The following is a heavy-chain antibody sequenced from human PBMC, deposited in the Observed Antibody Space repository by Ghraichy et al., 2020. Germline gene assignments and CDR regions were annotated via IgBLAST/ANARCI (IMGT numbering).Heavy chain of an antibody. CDR2: IQWDGAIE. CDR1: GFTFSTQG. Sequence: GGSLRLSCVASGFTFSTQGMHWVRQAPGKGLEWVTYIQWDGAIEQYADSVKGRFTVFRDNSKNTLYLQMYSLRSEDTAMYYCVKDSWGLHIWGQGTLVTVSS. CDR3: VKDSWGLHI. V-gene: IGHV3-30*02. J-gene: IGHJ4*02. D-gene: IGHD7-27*01.